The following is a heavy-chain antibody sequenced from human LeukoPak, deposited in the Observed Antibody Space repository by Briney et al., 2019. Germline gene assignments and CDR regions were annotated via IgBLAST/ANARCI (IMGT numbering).Heavy chain of an antibody. Sequence: PSETLSLTCTVSGGSISSYYWSWVRQPAGKGLEWIGRIYTSGSTDYNPSLKSRATMSVDTSKNQFSLKLSSVTAADTAVYYCARGSGIAARPYAFDIWGQGTMVTVSS. D-gene: IGHD6-6*01. CDR3: ARGSGIAARPYAFDI. V-gene: IGHV4-4*07. CDR2: IYTSGST. CDR1: GGSISSYY. J-gene: IGHJ3*02.